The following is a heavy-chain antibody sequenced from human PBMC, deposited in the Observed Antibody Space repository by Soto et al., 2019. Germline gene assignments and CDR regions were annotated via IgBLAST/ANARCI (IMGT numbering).Heavy chain of an antibody. CDR1: GYTFTGYY. V-gene: IGHV1-2*04. D-gene: IGHD6-19*01. CDR3: ARDRGGSGWHGGSYYSYGMDV. CDR2: INPNNGGT. J-gene: IGHJ6*02. Sequence: QVQLVQSGAEVKKPGASVKVSCKASGYTFTGYYMHWVRQAPGQGLEWMGWINPNNGGTNFAQKVQGWVTMTRDTSISTAYMELSRLRSDDTAVYYCARDRGGSGWHGGSYYSYGMDVWGQGTTVTVSS.